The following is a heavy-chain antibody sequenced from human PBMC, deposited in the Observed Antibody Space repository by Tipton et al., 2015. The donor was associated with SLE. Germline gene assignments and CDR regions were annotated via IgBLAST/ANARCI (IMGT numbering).Heavy chain of an antibody. CDR1: GGSFSGYY. CDR3: TGSSSFYYMDV. CDR2: IHHSGST. J-gene: IGHJ6*03. D-gene: IGHD6-6*01. Sequence: TLSLTCALYGGSFSGYYWTWIRQPPGKGLEWIGEIHHSGSTNYNPSLKSRVTISVDTSKNQLSLNLTSVTAADTAVYYCTGSSSFYYMDVWGKGTTVTVSS. V-gene: IGHV4-34*01.